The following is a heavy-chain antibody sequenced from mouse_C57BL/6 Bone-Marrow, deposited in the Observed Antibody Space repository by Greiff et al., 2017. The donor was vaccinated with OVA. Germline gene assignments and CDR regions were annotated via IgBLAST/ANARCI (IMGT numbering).Heavy chain of an antibody. V-gene: IGHV5-4*01. CDR1: GFTFSSYA. D-gene: IGHD2-2*01. CDR3: ARDVLGYGYDGEHY. J-gene: IGHJ3*01. CDR2: ISDGGSYT. Sequence: EVKLVESGGGLVKPGGSLKLSCAASGFTFSSYAMSWVRQTPEKRLEWVATISDGGSYTYYPDNVKGRFTISRDNAKNNLYLQMSHLKSEDTAMYYCARDVLGYGYDGEHYWGQETLVTVSA.